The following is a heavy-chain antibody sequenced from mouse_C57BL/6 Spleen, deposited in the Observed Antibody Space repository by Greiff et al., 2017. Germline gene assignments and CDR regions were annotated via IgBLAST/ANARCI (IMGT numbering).Heavy chain of an antibody. CDR2: INPSTGGT. CDR1: GYSFTGYY. CDR3: ARILYGNYFAY. V-gene: IGHV1-42*01. D-gene: IGHD2-1*01. J-gene: IGHJ3*01. Sequence: QQSGPELVKPGASVKISCKASGYSFTGYYMNWVKQSPEKSLEWIGEINPSTGGTTYNQKFKAKATLTVDKSSSTAYMQLKSLTSEDSAVYYCARILYGNYFAYWGQGTLVTVSA.